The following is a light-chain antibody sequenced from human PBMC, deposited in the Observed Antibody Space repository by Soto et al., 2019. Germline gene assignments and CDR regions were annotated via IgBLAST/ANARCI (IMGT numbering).Light chain of an antibody. J-gene: IGKJ2*01. V-gene: IGKV3-20*01. CDR3: QQYGNSPFT. CDR1: QSVSGSY. CDR2: GAF. Sequence: ETVLTQTPGTLSLSPGERATLSCWASQSVSGSYLAWYQQKPGQAPRLLIYGAFNRATGIPDRFSGSGSGTDFTLTISRLEPEDFAVYYCQQYGNSPFTFGQGTKV.